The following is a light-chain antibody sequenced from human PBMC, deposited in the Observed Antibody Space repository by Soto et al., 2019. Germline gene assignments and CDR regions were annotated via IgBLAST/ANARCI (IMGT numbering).Light chain of an antibody. CDR1: QSVSGW. CDR3: QQAESCSGT. V-gene: IGKV1-5*01. Sequence: IQWTHSPSSLSASVRDSVTITCRASQSVSGWLAWYQQKPGEAPKLLIYDASALPRGVPSRFSGSGSGTKFTLTIASLQPDDFAPYYCQQAESCSGTFAPGTKVDIK. CDR2: DAS. J-gene: IGKJ1*01.